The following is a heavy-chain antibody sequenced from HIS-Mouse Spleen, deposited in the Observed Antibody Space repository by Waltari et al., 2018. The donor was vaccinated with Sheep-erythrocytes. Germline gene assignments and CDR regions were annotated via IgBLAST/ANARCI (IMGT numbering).Heavy chain of an antibody. V-gene: IGHV3-30-3*01. J-gene: IGHJ6*02. Sequence: QVQLVESGGGVVQPGRSLRLSCAGSGFTFSSYAMHCVRQAPGKGLEWVAVISYDGSNKYYADSVKGRFTISRDNSKNTLYLQMNSLRAEDTAVYYCARAGWELPYYGMDVWGQGTTVTVSS. CDR1: GFTFSSYA. CDR2: ISYDGSNK. D-gene: IGHD1-26*01. CDR3: ARAGWELPYYGMDV.